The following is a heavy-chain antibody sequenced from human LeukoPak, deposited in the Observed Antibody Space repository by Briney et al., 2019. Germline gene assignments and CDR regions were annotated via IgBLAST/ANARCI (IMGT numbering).Heavy chain of an antibody. Sequence: SETLSLTCTVSGGSISSYYWSWIRQPPGKGLEWIGYIYYGGSTNYNPSLKSRVTISVDTSKNQFSLKLSSVTAADTAVYYCARADTVVINYFDYWGQGTLVTVSS. V-gene: IGHV4-59*01. J-gene: IGHJ4*02. D-gene: IGHD4-23*01. CDR1: GGSISSYY. CDR3: ARADTVVINYFDY. CDR2: IYYGGST.